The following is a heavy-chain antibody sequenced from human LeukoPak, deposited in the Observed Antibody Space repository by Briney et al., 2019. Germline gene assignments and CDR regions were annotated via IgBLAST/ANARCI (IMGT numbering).Heavy chain of an antibody. D-gene: IGHD6-19*01. CDR2: IRFDEINK. J-gene: IGHJ4*02. CDR1: GFTFSNYG. Sequence: PGGSLRLSCVVSGFTFSNYGMRWVRQAPGKGLEWVAFIRFDEINKYYADSVKGRFTISRDNSNNTLYLQMNSLRPEDTAVYYCAKDGAAVGGPDYWGQGTLVTLSS. CDR3: AKDGAAVGGPDY. V-gene: IGHV3-30*02.